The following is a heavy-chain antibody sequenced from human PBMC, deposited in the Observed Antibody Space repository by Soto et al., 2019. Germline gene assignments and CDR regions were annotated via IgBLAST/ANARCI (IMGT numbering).Heavy chain of an antibody. D-gene: IGHD1-26*01. V-gene: IGHV3-23*01. CDR2: ISGSGGST. CDR3: AKVKGATKGNIDY. J-gene: IGHJ4*02. CDR1: GFTFSSYA. Sequence: SGGSLRLSCAASGFTFSSYAMSWVRQAPGKGLEWVSAISGSGGSTYYADSVKGRFTISRDNSKNTLYLQMNSLRAEDTAVYYCAKVKGATKGNIDYWGQGTLVTVSS.